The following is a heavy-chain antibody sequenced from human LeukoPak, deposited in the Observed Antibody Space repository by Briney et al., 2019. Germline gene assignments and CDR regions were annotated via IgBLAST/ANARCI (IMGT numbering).Heavy chain of an antibody. J-gene: IGHJ3*02. D-gene: IGHD4-17*01. Sequence: PGGSLRLSCAASGFIFTNFFMSWVRQAPGKGLEWVSAISGSGGSTYYADSVKGRFTISRDNSKNTLYLQMNSLRAEDTAVYYCAKDKTTVTPRGLDIWGQGTMVTVSS. V-gene: IGHV3-23*01. CDR1: GFIFTNFF. CDR2: ISGSGGST. CDR3: AKDKTTVTPRGLDI.